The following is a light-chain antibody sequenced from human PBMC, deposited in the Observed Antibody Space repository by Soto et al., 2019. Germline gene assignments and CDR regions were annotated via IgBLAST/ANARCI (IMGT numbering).Light chain of an antibody. CDR3: QQYYSWPPWT. CDR1: QSVSSN. J-gene: IGKJ1*01. V-gene: IGKV3-15*01. Sequence: EIVMTQSPVTLSVSPGERATLSCRASQSVSSNLAWYQQKPGQAPRLLIYGASTRATGIPARFSGSGSGTEFTITISSLQSEDFAVYYCQQYYSWPPWTFGQETKVEIK. CDR2: GAS.